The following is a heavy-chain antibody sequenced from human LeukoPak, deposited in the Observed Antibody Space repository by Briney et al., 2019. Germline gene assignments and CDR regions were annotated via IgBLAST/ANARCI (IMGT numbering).Heavy chain of an antibody. CDR1: GYSISSGYY. CDR2: IYHSGST. V-gene: IGHV4-38-2*01. D-gene: IGHD3-22*01. CDR3: ARRWSDSSGYYLDAFDI. J-gene: IGHJ3*02. Sequence: SGTLSLTCAVSGYSISSGYYWGWIRQPPGKGLEWIGSIYHSGSTYYNPSLKSRVTISVDTSKNQFSLKLSPVTAADTAVYYCARRWSDSSGYYLDAFDIWGQGTMVTVSS.